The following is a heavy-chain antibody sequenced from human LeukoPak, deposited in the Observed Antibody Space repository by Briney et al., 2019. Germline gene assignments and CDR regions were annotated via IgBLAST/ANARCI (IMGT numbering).Heavy chain of an antibody. D-gene: IGHD6-19*01. CDR2: IRYDGSNK. J-gene: IGHJ4*02. Sequence: GGSLRLSCAASGFTFSSYGMHWVRQAPGKGLEWVAFIRYDGSNKYYADSVKGRFTISRDNSKNTLYLQMNSLRAEDTAVYYCARAAVAGHNYFDYWGQGTLVTVSS. CDR1: GFTFSSYG. CDR3: ARAAVAGHNYFDY. V-gene: IGHV3-30*02.